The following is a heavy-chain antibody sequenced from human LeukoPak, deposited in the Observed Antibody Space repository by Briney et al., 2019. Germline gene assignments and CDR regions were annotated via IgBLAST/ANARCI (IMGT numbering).Heavy chain of an antibody. CDR1: GYTFTSYD. CDR3: ARGSYSSSSPLLPFDY. CDR2: MNPNSGNT. Sequence: ASVKVSCKASGYTFTSYDINWVRQATGQGLEWMGWMNPNSGNTGYAQKFQGRVTITRNTSISTAYMELSSLRSEDTAVYYCARGSYSSSSPLLPFDYWGQGTLVTVSS. V-gene: IGHV1-8*03. J-gene: IGHJ4*02. D-gene: IGHD6-6*01.